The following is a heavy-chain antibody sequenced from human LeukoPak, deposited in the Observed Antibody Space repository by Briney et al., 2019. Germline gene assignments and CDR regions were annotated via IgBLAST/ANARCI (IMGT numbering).Heavy chain of an antibody. CDR1: GFTFSSYS. CDR2: ISSSSSYI. CDR3: ASFGIDWYMSY. J-gene: IGHJ4*02. Sequence: PGGTLRLSCAASGFTFSSYSMNWVRQAPGKGLEWVSSISSSSSYIYYADSVKGRFTISRDNAKNTLYLQMNSLRAEDTAVYYCASFGIDWYMSYWGQGTLVTVSS. D-gene: IGHD3-9*01. V-gene: IGHV3-21*01.